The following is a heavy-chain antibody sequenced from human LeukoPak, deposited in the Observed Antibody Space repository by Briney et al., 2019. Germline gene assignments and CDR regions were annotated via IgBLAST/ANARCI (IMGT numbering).Heavy chain of an antibody. CDR3: ARIYGSGSYYNGDY. D-gene: IGHD3-10*01. V-gene: IGHV3-72*01. CDR2: SRNKANSYTT. Sequence: PGGSLRLSCAASGFTFSDHYKDWVRQAPGKGLEWVGRSRNKANSYTTDYAASVKGRFTISRDDSKNSLYLQMNSLKTEDTAVYYCARIYGSGSYYNGDYWGQGTLVTVSS. J-gene: IGHJ4*02. CDR1: GFTFSDHY.